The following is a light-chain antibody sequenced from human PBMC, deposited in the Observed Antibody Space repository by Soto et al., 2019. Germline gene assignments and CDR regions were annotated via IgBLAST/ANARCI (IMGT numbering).Light chain of an antibody. Sequence: EIVLTQSPGTLSLSPGERATLSCRASQSVSIDLAWYQQTPGQAPRLLIYDASNRAAGVPDRFSGSGSGTDFTLTISRLEPEDFAVYYCQQYGSSLLTFGGGTKVDIK. CDR1: QSVSID. J-gene: IGKJ4*01. CDR3: QQYGSSLLT. V-gene: IGKV3-20*01. CDR2: DAS.